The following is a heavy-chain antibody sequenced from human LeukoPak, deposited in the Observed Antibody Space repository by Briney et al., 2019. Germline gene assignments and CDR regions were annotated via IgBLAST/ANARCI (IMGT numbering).Heavy chain of an antibody. V-gene: IGHV3-48*04. D-gene: IGHD3-16*01. CDR1: GFTFSSYS. J-gene: IGHJ4*02. Sequence: GGSLRLSCAASGFTFSSYSMNWVRQPPGKGLEWLSYISSTSSAIYYADSLKGRFTISRDNAKNSLYLQMDSLRAEDTAVYYCARVIGSYGDSAYWGQGTLVTVSS. CDR3: ARVIGSYGDSAY. CDR2: ISSTSSAI.